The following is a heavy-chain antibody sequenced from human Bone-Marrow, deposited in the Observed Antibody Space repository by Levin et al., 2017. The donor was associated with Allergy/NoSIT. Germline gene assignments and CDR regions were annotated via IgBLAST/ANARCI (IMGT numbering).Heavy chain of an antibody. J-gene: IGHJ4*02. CDR3: AREGPFYYDSSPLLGFES. Sequence: LAGGSLRLSCAASGFTFSNYNMNWVRQAPGKGLEWVSYISSRGTPIYYADSVKGRFSISRDNAKHSLYLQMNSLRDEDTAVYFCAREGPFYYDSSPLLGFESWGQGTLVTVSS. D-gene: IGHD3-22*01. V-gene: IGHV3-48*02. CDR1: GFTFSNYN. CDR2: ISSRGTPI.